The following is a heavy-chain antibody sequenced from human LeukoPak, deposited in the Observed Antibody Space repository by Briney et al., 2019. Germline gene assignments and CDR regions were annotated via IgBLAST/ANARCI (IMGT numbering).Heavy chain of an antibody. CDR3: AKLMRYWRDAFDI. J-gene: IGHJ3*02. D-gene: IGHD1-26*01. V-gene: IGHV3-23*01. Sequence: QSGGSLRLSCAASGFTFSSYAMSWVRQAPGKGLEWVSAISGSGGSTYYADSVKGRFTISRDNSKNTLYLQMNSLRAEDTAVYYCAKLMRYWRDAFDIWGQGTMVTVSS. CDR1: GFTFSSYA. CDR2: ISGSGGST.